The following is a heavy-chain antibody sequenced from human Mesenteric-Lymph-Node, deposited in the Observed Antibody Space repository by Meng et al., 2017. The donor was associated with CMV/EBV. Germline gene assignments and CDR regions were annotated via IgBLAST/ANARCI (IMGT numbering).Heavy chain of an antibody. J-gene: IGHJ4*02. Sequence: ASVKVSCKASVYTFTDYYMHWVRQAPGQGLEWMGWINPNNGGTNYAQKFQGRVTMTRDTSISTAYMELSRLTSDDTAVYYCAREIKLASDYWGQGTLVTVSS. D-gene: IGHD1-1*01. CDR1: VYTFTDYY. CDR3: AREIKLASDY. V-gene: IGHV1-2*02. CDR2: INPNNGGT.